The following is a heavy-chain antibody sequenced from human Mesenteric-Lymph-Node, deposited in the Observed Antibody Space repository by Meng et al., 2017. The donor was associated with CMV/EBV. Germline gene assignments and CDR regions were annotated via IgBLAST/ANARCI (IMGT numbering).Heavy chain of an antibody. Sequence: SETLSLTCTVSGGSIGSYYWSWIRQPPGKGLEYIGYIYYNGNTNYNPSLKSRVTISLDTSTNQFSLKLSSVTAADTAVYYCARGLSSDYHNWFDPWGQGTLVTVSS. D-gene: IGHD5-12*01. V-gene: IGHV4-59*01. CDR3: ARGLSSDYHNWFDP. CDR1: GGSIGSYY. CDR2: IYYNGNT. J-gene: IGHJ5*02.